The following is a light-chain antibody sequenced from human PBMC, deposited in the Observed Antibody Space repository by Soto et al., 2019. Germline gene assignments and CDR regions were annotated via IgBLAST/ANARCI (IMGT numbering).Light chain of an antibody. CDR1: GSNIGTNT. Sequence: QSVLTQPPSASGTPGQRVTISCSGSGSNIGTNTVIWYQQLPGTAPKLLIYRTDQRPAGIPDRFSGSKSGTSASLDISGLQSDDEADYYCTAWDGSLDGRVFGGGTKLTVL. J-gene: IGLJ3*02. CDR3: TAWDGSLDGRV. V-gene: IGLV1-44*01. CDR2: RTD.